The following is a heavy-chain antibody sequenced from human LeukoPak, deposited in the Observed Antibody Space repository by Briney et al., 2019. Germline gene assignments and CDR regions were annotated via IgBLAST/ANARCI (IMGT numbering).Heavy chain of an antibody. D-gene: IGHD3-3*01. CDR2: INPNSGGT. V-gene: IGHV1-2*02. J-gene: IGHJ5*02. Sequence: ASVKVSCKASGYTFTTYDISWVRQAPGQGLEWMGWINPNSGGTNYAQKFQGRVTMTRDTSISTAYMELGRLRSEDTAVYYCARGVTIFGVVIIGWFDPWGQGILVTVSS. CDR3: ARGVTIFGVVIIGWFDP. CDR1: GYTFTTYD.